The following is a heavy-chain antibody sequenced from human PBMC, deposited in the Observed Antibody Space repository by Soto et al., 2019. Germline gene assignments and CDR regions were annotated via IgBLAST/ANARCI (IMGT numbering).Heavy chain of an antibody. CDR1: GFTFSSYG. Sequence: PGGSLRLSCAASGFTFSSYGMHWVRQAPGKGLEWVAVIWYDGSNKYYADSVKGRFTISRDNSKNTLYLQMNSLRAEDTAVYYCARDIEKREYYYDSSGYYRYGFDYWGQGTLVTVSS. CDR3: ARDIEKREYYYDSSGYYRYGFDY. CDR2: IWYDGSNK. D-gene: IGHD3-22*01. V-gene: IGHV3-33*01. J-gene: IGHJ4*02.